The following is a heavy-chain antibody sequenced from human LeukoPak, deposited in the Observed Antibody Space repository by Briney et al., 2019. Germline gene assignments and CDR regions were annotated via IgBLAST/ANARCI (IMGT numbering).Heavy chain of an antibody. J-gene: IGHJ5*02. Sequence: TGGSLRLSCAASGITFNNVWMNWVRQAPGKGLEWVGRIKSKTDGGTIDYAAPVKGRFTISRDDSKNTLYLQMNSLKTEDIAVYYCTTDFRYCGGVTCGSWGQGTLVTVSS. CDR2: IKSKTDGGTI. V-gene: IGHV3-15*01. CDR3: TTDFRYCGGVTCGS. D-gene: IGHD2-15*01. CDR1: GITFNNVW.